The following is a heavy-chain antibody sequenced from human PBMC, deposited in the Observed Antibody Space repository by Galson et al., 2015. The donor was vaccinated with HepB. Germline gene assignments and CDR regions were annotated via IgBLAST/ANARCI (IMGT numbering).Heavy chain of an antibody. CDR2: IWNDGSNK. V-gene: IGHV3-33*01. D-gene: IGHD3-10*01. J-gene: IGHJ5*02. CDR1: GLTFSNYG. CDR3: ARDRGFGESNWLEP. Sequence: SLRLSCAMTGLTFSNYGMHWVRQAPGKGLEWVALIWNDGSNKYHAESVKGRFTISRDNSKNTLYLQMNGLRVEDTALYYCARDRGFGESNWLEPWGQGTLVIVSS.